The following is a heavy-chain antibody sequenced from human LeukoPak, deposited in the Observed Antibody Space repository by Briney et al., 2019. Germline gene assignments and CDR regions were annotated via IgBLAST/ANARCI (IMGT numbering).Heavy chain of an antibody. Sequence: PGGSLRLSCAASGFIVSSNYMSWVRQAPGKGLEWVSVIYSDGSTYYADSAKGRFTISRDNSKNTLYLHMNSLRAEDTAVYYCARYYYDSSGYSYYFDYWGQGTLVTVSS. V-gene: IGHV3-53*01. D-gene: IGHD3-22*01. CDR2: IYSDGST. J-gene: IGHJ4*02. CDR3: ARYYYDSSGYSYYFDY. CDR1: GFIVSSNY.